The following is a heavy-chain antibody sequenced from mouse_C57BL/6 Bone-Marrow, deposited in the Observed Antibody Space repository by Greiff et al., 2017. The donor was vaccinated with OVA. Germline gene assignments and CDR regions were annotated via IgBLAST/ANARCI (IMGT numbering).Heavy chain of an antibody. V-gene: IGHV1-55*01. CDR2: IYPGSGST. Sequence: VQLQQPGAELVKPGASVKMSCKASGYTFTSYWITWVKQRPGQGLEWIGDIYPGSGSTNYNEKFKSKATLTVDTSSSTAYMQLSSLTSEDAAVYYCARSFTVVDWYFDVWGTGTTVTVSS. D-gene: IGHD1-1*01. CDR3: ARSFTVVDWYFDV. CDR1: GYTFTSYW. J-gene: IGHJ1*03.